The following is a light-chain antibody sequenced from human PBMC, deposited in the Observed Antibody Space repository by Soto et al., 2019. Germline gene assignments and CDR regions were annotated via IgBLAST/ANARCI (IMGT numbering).Light chain of an antibody. J-gene: IGKJ1*01. CDR1: QGIGND. CDR3: QQYAGSPPWT. V-gene: IGKV1-6*01. CDR2: AAS. Sequence: AIQMTQSPSSLSASVGDRVNITCRASQGIGNDLGWYQQKPGKAPKLLIYAASNLPSGVPSRFSGSGSGTDFTLTISRLEPEDFAVYYCQQYAGSPPWTFGQGTKVDIK.